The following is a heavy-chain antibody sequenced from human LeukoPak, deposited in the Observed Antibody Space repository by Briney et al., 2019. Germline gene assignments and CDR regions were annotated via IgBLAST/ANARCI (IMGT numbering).Heavy chain of an antibody. J-gene: IGHJ4*02. D-gene: IGHD3-22*01. CDR3: ARGSSGYSHAY. Sequence: SETLSLTCTVSGGSIGSYYWSWIRQHPGKGLEWIGYIYYSGSTYYNPSLKSRVTISVDTSKNQFSLKLSSVTAADTAVYYCARGSSGYSHAYWGQGTLVTVSS. CDR1: GGSIGSYY. V-gene: IGHV4-31*03. CDR2: IYYSGST.